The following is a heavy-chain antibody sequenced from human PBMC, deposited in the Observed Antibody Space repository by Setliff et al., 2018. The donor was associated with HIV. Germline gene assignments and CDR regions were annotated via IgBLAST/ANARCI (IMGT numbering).Heavy chain of an antibody. CDR3: AKFYCPHGVCYGFDI. CDR2: IHTSGST. D-gene: IGHD2-8*01. CDR1: GGSMTNY. V-gene: IGHV4-4*09. Sequence: PSETLSLTCTVSGGSMTNYWSWIRQPPGKGLEFIGHIHTSGSTIYNPSLKSRLTITIDTSRNQFSLNLTSVTAADTAVYYCAKFYCPHGVCYGFDIWGQGTMVTVSS. J-gene: IGHJ3*02.